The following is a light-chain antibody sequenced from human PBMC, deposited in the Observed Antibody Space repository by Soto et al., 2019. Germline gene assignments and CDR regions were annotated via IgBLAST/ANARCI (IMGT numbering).Light chain of an antibody. CDR2: EVR. V-gene: IGLV2-14*01. Sequence: QSALTQPASVSGYPGQSITISCTGTSTDVGGSKYVSWNQQHPGKAPKLIIFEVRSRPSGVSDRFSGSKSGNTASLTISGLQADDEADYYCSSYTSRSTVVFGGGTKLTVL. CDR1: STDVGGSKY. J-gene: IGLJ3*02. CDR3: SSYTSRSTVV.